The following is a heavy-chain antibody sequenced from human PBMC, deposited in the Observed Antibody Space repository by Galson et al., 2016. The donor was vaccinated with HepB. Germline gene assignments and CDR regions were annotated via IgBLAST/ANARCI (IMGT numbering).Heavy chain of an antibody. V-gene: IGHV4-59*01. CDR3: AREYSSFDY. Sequence: ETLSLTCPVSGDSISSYYWHWIRLPTGKGLAWIGYVHNSGYTTYNPSLNGRVTISMDTSKNQFSLKLSSVTAADTAVYYCAREYSSFDYVGQGILVTVSS. CDR1: GDSISSYY. CDR2: VHNSGYT. J-gene: IGHJ4*03. D-gene: IGHD6-19*01.